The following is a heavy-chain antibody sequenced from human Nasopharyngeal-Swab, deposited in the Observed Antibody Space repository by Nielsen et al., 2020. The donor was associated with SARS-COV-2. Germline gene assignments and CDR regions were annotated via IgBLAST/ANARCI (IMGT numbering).Heavy chain of an antibody. CDR2: ISAYNGNT. D-gene: IGHD3-10*01. V-gene: IGHV1-18*01. CDR1: GYTFTSYG. Sequence: ASVKVSCKASGYTFTSYGISWVRQAPGQGLEWMGWISAYNGNTNYAQKLQGRVTMTTDTSTSTAYMELRSLRSDDTAVYYCATAPYGSGSGDFLDYWGQGTLVTVSS. CDR3: ATAPYGSGSGDFLDY. J-gene: IGHJ4*02.